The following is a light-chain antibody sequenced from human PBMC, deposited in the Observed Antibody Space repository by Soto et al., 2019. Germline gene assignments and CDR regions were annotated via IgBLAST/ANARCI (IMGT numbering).Light chain of an antibody. CDR2: DAS. CDR1: QSIATN. Sequence: ETVMTQSPGTLSVSPGERATLSCRASQSIATNLAWYQQRPGQAPRLLIYDASTRATGIPARFSGSGSWTECTLTISSLQSEDIAVYHCQEYNDWPPKYTFGRGTKLEIK. J-gene: IGKJ2*01. CDR3: QEYNDWPPKYT. V-gene: IGKV3-15*01.